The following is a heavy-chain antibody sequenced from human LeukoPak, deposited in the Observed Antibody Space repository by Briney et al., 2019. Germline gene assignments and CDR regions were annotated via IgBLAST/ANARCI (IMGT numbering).Heavy chain of an antibody. D-gene: IGHD3-3*01. V-gene: IGHV3-33*01. J-gene: IGHJ4*02. Sequence: GGSLRLSCAASGFTFSSYGMHWVRQAPGKGLEWVAVIWYDGSNKYYADSVKGRFTISRDNSKNTLYLQMNSPRAEDTAVYYCARDSGITIFGVVIPFDYWGQGTLVTVSS. CDR3: ARDSGITIFGVVIPFDY. CDR2: IWYDGSNK. CDR1: GFTFSSYG.